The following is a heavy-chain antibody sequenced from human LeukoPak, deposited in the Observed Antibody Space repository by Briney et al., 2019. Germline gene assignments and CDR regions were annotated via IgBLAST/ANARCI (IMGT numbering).Heavy chain of an antibody. J-gene: IGHJ4*02. CDR2: IYYSGST. CDR3: ARFRPTWIQLWSTQGFDY. Sequence: SETLSLTCTVSGGSISSSSYYWGWIRQPPGKGLEWIGSIYYSGSTYYNPSLKSRVTISVDTSKNQFSLKLSSVTAADTAVYYCARFRPTWIQLWSTQGFDYWGQGTLVTVSS. CDR1: GGSISSSSYY. V-gene: IGHV4-39*07. D-gene: IGHD5-18*01.